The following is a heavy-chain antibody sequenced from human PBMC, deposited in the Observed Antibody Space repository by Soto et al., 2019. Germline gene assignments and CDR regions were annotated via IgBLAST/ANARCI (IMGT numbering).Heavy chain of an antibody. CDR1: GGSFSGYY. V-gene: IGHV4-34*01. CDR3: ARTNRYDFWSGYPRYYFDY. D-gene: IGHD3-3*01. Sequence: SETLSLTCAVYGGSFSGYYWSWIRQPPGKGLEWIGEINHSGSTNYNPSLKSRVTISVDTSKNQFSLKLSSVTAADTAVYYRARTNRYDFWSGYPRYYFDYWGQGTLVTVSS. CDR2: INHSGST. J-gene: IGHJ4*02.